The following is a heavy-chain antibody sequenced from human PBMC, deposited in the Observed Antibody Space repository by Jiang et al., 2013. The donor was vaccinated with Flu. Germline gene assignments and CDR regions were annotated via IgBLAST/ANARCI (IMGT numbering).Heavy chain of an antibody. D-gene: IGHD5-12*01. Sequence: TLTLTCTFSGFSLNSGVGVGWIRQPPGKALEWLALLYWDDAKWYSPSLKSRLTITKDTSKNHVVLTMTNMDPVDTATYYCVRSGYTMFNYWGQGTLVTVSS. V-gene: IGHV2-5*02. J-gene: IGHJ4*02. CDR2: LYWDDAK. CDR3: VRSGYTMFNY. CDR1: GFSLNSGVG.